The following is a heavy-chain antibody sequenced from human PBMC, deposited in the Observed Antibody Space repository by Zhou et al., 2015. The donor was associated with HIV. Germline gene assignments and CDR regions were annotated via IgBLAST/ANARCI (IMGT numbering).Heavy chain of an antibody. V-gene: IGHV1-69*06. CDR3: ARDRGGARPAWRYFDL. J-gene: IGHJ2*01. CDR1: GGTFSTYG. D-gene: IGHD6-6*01. CDR2: IIPLTGTS. Sequence: LMQSGTEVTKPGSSVKVSCKASGGTFSTYGITWVRQAPGQGLEWMGGIIPLTGTSKNAQKFQGRVTFTADRSATTAYMELRSLKSEDTAMYYCARDRGGARPAWRYFDLWGRGTLVTVSS.